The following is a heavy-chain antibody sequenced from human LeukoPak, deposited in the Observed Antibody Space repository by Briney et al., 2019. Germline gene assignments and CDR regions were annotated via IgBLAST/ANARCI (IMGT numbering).Heavy chain of an antibody. CDR3: ARAVGELLHDY. V-gene: IGHV4-59*01. CDR2: INYSGST. D-gene: IGHD1-26*01. Sequence: SETLSLTCTVSGGSISSYYWSWIRQPPGKGLEWIGYINYSGSTNYNPSLKSRVTISVDTSKNQFSLKPSSVTAADTAVYYCARAVGELLHDYWGQGTLVTVSS. J-gene: IGHJ4*02. CDR1: GGSISSYY.